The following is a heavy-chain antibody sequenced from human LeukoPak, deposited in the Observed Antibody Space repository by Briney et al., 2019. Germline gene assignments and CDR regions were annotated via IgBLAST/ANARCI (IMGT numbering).Heavy chain of an antibody. Sequence: GESLKISCKGSGYSFTGYWIAWVRQMPGKGLDWMGIIYPDDSDTTYSPSFQNQVTISADKSIGTAYLQWSSLKASDTAMYYCARRWGTYDILTGYYRDQDAFDIWGQGTMVTVSS. CDR3: ARRWGTYDILTGYYRDQDAFDI. CDR1: GYSFTGYW. J-gene: IGHJ3*02. V-gene: IGHV5-51*01. D-gene: IGHD3-9*01. CDR2: IYPDDSDT.